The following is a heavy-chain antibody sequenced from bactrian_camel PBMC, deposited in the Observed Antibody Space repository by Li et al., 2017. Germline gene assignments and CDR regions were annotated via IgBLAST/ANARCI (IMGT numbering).Heavy chain of an antibody. CDR3: AKGPRSDCYGESWCTYEYNY. J-gene: IGHJ4*01. Sequence: VESGGGLVQPGGSLRLSCAASGFTFSNYAMNWVRQAPGKGLEWQSAINSGGSITYYADSVKGRFTISRDNAKNTLYLQLDRLESDDTAMYYCAKGPRSDCYGESWCTYEYNYWGQGTQVTVS. CDR2: INSGGSIT. CDR1: GFTFSNYA. V-gene: IGHV3S31*01. D-gene: IGHD3*01.